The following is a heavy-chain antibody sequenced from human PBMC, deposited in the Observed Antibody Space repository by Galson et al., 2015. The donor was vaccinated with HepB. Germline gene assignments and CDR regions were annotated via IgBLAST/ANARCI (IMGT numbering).Heavy chain of an antibody. CDR3: ARDGDGDAFDI. J-gene: IGHJ3*02. CDR2: ISSSTNYI. CDR1: GFTFRNYG. V-gene: IGHV3-21*01. Sequence: SLRLSCAASGFTFRNYGMNWVRQAPGKGLEWVSSISSSTNYIYNADSVKGRFTISRDNAKNSLYLQMNSLRAEDTAVYYCARDGDGDAFDIWGQGTMVTVSS. D-gene: IGHD4-17*01.